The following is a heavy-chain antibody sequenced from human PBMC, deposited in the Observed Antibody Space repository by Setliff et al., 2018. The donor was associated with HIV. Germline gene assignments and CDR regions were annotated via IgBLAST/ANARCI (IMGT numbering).Heavy chain of an antibody. CDR1: GDSISNPNYY. V-gene: IGHV3-11*06. J-gene: IGHJ3*02. CDR2: IAASSSSET. CDR3: TTGLLHDGFDM. Sequence: LSLTCSVSGDSISNPNYYWGWIRQPPGKGLEWVSYIAASSSSETDYAASVKGRFTVSRDHAKNSVYLQMNSLRDEDTAVYYCTTGLLHDGFDMWGPGTMVTVSS.